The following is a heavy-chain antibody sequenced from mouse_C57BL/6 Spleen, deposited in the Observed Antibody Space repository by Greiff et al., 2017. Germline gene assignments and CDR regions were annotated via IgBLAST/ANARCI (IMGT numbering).Heavy chain of an antibody. J-gene: IGHJ4*01. CDR1: GFTFSDYG. Sequence: EVMLVESGGGLVKPGGSLKLSCAASGFTFSDYGMHWVRQAPEEGLEWVAYISSGSSTIYYADTVKGRFTISRDNAKNTLFLQMTSLRSEDTAMYYCARRATVVGGYAMDYWGQGTSVTVSS. D-gene: IGHD1-1*01. V-gene: IGHV5-17*01. CDR2: ISSGSSTI. CDR3: ARRATVVGGYAMDY.